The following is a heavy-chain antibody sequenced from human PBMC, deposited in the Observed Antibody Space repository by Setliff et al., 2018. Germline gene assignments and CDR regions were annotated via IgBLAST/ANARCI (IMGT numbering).Heavy chain of an antibody. CDR1: GGSINSDTYY. CDR3: ARLRGAFDY. J-gene: IGHJ4*02. V-gene: IGHV4-61*02. CDR2: IYSSGST. Sequence: PSETLSLTCTVSGGSINSDTYYWSWIRQPAGKGLEWIGRIYSSGSTNYNPSLESRVTISVDTSKNQFSLRLNSATAADTAVYYCARLRGAFDYWGQGTLVTVSS. D-gene: IGHD3-16*01.